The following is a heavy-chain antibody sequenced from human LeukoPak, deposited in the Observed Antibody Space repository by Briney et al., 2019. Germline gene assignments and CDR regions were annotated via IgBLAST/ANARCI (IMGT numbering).Heavy chain of an antibody. CDR2: ITYDGSNK. D-gene: IGHD3-10*01. V-gene: IGHV3-30-3*01. CDR1: GFTFSSYA. Sequence: PGGSLRVCCAAPGFTFSSYAMHWVRQAPGKGLESVAVITYDGSNKYYADSVKGRFTISRDNSKNTLYLQMNSLSAEDTAVYYCARGLWFGELLPTAEYFQHWGQGTLVTVSS. J-gene: IGHJ1*01. CDR3: ARGLWFGELLPTAEYFQH.